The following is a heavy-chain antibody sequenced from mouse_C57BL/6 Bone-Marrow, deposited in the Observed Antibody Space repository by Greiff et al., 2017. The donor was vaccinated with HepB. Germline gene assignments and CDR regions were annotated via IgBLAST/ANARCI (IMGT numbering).Heavy chain of an antibody. Sequence: QVQLQQSGPGLVQPSQSLSITCTVSGFSLTSYGVHWVRLSPGKGLEWLGVIWSGGSTDYNAAFISRLSISKDNSKSQVFFKMNSLQADDTAIYYCARMGTTVVAPYWYFDVWGTGTTVTVSS. CDR3: ARMGTTVVAPYWYFDV. CDR1: GFSLTSYG. D-gene: IGHD1-1*01. J-gene: IGHJ1*03. CDR2: IWSGGST. V-gene: IGHV2-2*01.